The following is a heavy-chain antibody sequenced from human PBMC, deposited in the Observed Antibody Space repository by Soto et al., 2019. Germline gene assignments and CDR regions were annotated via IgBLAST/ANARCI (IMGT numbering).Heavy chain of an antibody. D-gene: IGHD1-26*01. CDR2: ISAYNGNT. J-gene: IGHJ5*02. V-gene: IGHV1-18*01. Sequence: ASVKVSCKASGYTFTSYGISWLRQARGQGLEWMGWISAYNGNTNYAQKLQGRVTMTTDTSTSTAYMELRSLRSDDTAVYYCARDMEWEMTYNWFEPWGQGTMVTVSS. CDR1: GYTFTSYG. CDR3: ARDMEWEMTYNWFEP.